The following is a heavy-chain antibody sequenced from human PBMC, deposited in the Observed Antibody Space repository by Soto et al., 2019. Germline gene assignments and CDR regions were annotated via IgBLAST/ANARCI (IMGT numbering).Heavy chain of an antibody. CDR1: GWSFNDYP. J-gene: IGHJ6*02. D-gene: IGHD2-2*01. CDR3: ARDSGYCSSTSCYLSPWTQRDYYYGMDV. V-gene: IGHV4-34*01. CDR2: INYAGST. Sequence: SETLSLTCSMYGWSFNDYPWSWIRQAPGKGLEWIGEINYAGSTNYSPSTNYNPSLKSRVTISVDTSKNQFSLKLSSMTAADTAVYYCARDSGYCSSTSCYLSPWTQRDYYYGMDVWGQGTTVTVSS.